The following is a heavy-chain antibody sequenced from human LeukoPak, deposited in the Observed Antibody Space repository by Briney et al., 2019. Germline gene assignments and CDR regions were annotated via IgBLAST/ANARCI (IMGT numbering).Heavy chain of an antibody. Sequence: SETLSLTCTVSGGSISSSSYYWDWISQPPGKGLEWIGRIYYSGSTYYNESPKSRVTISVDTSKNQFSLKLSSVTAADTAVYYCARRRVGYAFDIWGQGTMVTVSS. V-gene: IGHV4-39*01. CDR2: IYYSGST. CDR1: GGSISSSSYY. CDR3: ARRRVGYAFDI. D-gene: IGHD3-10*01. J-gene: IGHJ3*02.